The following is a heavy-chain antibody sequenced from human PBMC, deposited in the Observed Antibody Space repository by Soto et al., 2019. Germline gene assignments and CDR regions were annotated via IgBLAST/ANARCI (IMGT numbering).Heavy chain of an antibody. V-gene: IGHV4-4*02. J-gene: IGHJ4*02. Sequence: SETLSLTCAGSGGSISSNSWWSWVRQPPGKGLEWIGEIYHSGSTNYNPSLKSRVTISVDKSKNQFSLKVSSVTAADTAVYYCARQSKAARHLDYWGQGTLVTVSS. CDR3: ARQSKAARHLDY. CDR1: GGSISSNSW. D-gene: IGHD6-6*01. CDR2: IYHSGST.